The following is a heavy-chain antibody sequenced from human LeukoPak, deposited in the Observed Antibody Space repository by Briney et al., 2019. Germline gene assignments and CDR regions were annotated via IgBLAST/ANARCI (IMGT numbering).Heavy chain of an antibody. J-gene: IGHJ4*02. V-gene: IGHV4-59*01. CDR2: IYYSGST. CDR1: GGSISSYY. D-gene: IGHD3-22*01. Sequence: SETLSLTCTVSGGSISSYYWSWIRQPPGKGLEWIGSIYYSGSTYYNPSLKSRVTMSVDTSKNQFSLKLSSVTAADTAVYYCATGDYYDSGGYDSWGQGILVTVSS. CDR3: ATGDYYDSGGYDS.